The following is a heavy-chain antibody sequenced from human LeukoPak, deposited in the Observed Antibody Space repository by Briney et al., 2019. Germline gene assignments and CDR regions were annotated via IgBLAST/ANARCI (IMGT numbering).Heavy chain of an antibody. D-gene: IGHD4-17*01. CDR1: GGSISSGDYY. V-gene: IGHV4-30-4*01. CDR2: IYYSGST. Sequence: SETLSLTCTVSGGSISSGDYYWSWIRQPPGKGLEWIGYIYYSGSTYYNPSLKSRVTISVDTSKNHFSLKLSSVTAADTAVYYCARGDGDFSFDYWGQGTLVTVSS. J-gene: IGHJ4*02. CDR3: ARGDGDFSFDY.